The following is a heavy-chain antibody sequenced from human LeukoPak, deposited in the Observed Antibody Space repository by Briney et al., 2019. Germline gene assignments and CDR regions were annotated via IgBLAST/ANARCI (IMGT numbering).Heavy chain of an antibody. D-gene: IGHD3-10*01. V-gene: IGHV4-39*07. J-gene: IGHJ4*02. CDR2: IYYSGST. CDR3: ARGGSGLSDY. Sequence: SETLSLTCTVSGGSISSSSYYWGWIRQPPGKGLEWIGSIYYSGSTYYNPSLKSRVTISVDRSKNQFSLKLSSVTAADTAVYYCARGGSGLSDYWGQGTLVTVSS. CDR1: GGSISSSSYY.